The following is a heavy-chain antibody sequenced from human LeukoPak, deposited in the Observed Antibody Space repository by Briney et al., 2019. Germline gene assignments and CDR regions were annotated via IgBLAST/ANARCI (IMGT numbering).Heavy chain of an antibody. J-gene: IGHJ4*02. V-gene: IGHV4-59*08. Sequence: PSETLSLTCTVSGGSISSYYWSWIRQPPGKGLEWIGYIYYSGSTNYNPSLKSRVTISVDTSKNQFSLKLSSVTAADTAVYYCARHFDSSGWSFDYWGQGTLVTVSS. CDR2: IYYSGST. D-gene: IGHD6-19*01. CDR3: ARHFDSSGWSFDY. CDR1: GGSISSYY.